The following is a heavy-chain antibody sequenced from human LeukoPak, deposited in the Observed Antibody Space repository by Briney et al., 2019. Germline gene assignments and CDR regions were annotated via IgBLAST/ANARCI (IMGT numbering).Heavy chain of an antibody. CDR2: IVSILSTA. J-gene: IGHJ4*02. CDR1: GGTFNGFV. Sequence: SVKVSCKACGGTFNGFVTSWVRQAPGQGREWMGRIVSILSTANYTQRFQGRVALTADMSTNTAYLELSSLGSEDTAIYYCASYYTTMLRGLIIEKRFDFWGQGTLVTVSS. CDR3: ASYYTTMLRGLIIEKRFDF. V-gene: IGHV1-69*04. D-gene: IGHD3-10*01.